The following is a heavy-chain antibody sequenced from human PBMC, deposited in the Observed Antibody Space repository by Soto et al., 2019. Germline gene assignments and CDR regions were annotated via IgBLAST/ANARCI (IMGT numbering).Heavy chain of an antibody. J-gene: IGHJ3*02. CDR2: INPSAGST. Sequence: QVQLVQSGAEVRKPEASVKVSCKASGYTFTSYHIHWLRQAPGQGLEWMGDINPSAGSTNYAQNFQGRVAVTRDTSTSTVYMEMTSLTAEDTAVYYCARGPSSGAFDIWGQGTMVTISS. CDR1: GYTFTSYH. V-gene: IGHV1-46*01. D-gene: IGHD6-25*01. CDR3: ARGPSSGAFDI.